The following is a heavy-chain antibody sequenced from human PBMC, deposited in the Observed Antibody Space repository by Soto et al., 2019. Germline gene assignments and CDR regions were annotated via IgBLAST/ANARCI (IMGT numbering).Heavy chain of an antibody. V-gene: IGHV3-23*01. Sequence: EVQLLESGGGLVQPGGSLRLSCAASGFTFSGYAMSWVRQAPGKGLEWVSAISGRGGSTYYADSAEGRFTISRDNSKDTQYPKMTSLMDEDTAESYCAKVYSIFGGAPPFEWFDPWGQGTLVTVSS. CDR1: GFTFSGYA. D-gene: IGHD3-10*01. CDR2: ISGRGGST. J-gene: IGHJ5*02. CDR3: AKVYSIFGGAPPFEWFDP.